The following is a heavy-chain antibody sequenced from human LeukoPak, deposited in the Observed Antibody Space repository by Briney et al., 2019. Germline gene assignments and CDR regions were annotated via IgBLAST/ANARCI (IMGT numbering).Heavy chain of an antibody. CDR2: ISSSSSYI. D-gene: IGHD3-10*01. J-gene: IGHJ4*02. CDR1: GFTFGDYA. V-gene: IGHV3-21*01. CDR3: ATSDYGSGSYGRGY. Sequence: GGSLRLSCTASGFTFGDYAMNWVRQAPGKGLEWVSSISSSSSYIYYADSVKGRFTISRDNAKNSLYLQMNSLRAEDTAVYYCATSDYGSGSYGRGYWGQGTLVTVSS.